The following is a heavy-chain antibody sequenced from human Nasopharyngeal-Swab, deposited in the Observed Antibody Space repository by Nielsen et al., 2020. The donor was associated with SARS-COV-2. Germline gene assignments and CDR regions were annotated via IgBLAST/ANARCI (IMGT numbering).Heavy chain of an antibody. CDR1: GGSFSGYY. Sequence: SQTLSLTCAVYGGSFSGYYWSWIRQPPGKGLEWIGEINHSGSTNYNPSLKSRVTISVDTSKNQFSLKLSSVTAADTAVYYCAREMEGLWFGELLISRLRSNWFDPWGQGTLVTVSS. J-gene: IGHJ5*02. D-gene: IGHD3-10*01. CDR2: INHSGST. CDR3: AREMEGLWFGELLISRLRSNWFDP. V-gene: IGHV4-34*01.